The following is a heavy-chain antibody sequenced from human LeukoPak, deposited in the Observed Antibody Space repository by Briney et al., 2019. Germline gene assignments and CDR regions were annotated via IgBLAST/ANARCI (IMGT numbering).Heavy chain of an antibody. Sequence: GGSLRLSCAASGFTFNTYTMNWVRQAPGKGLEWVSAISGSGGSTYYADSVKGRFTISRDNSKNTLYLQMNSLRAEDTAVYYCAKVPHYDILTGYYSGGYYYYMDVWGKGTTVTISS. CDR3: AKVPHYDILTGYYSGGYYYYMDV. J-gene: IGHJ6*03. D-gene: IGHD3-9*01. CDR2: ISGSGGST. V-gene: IGHV3-23*01. CDR1: GFTFNTYT.